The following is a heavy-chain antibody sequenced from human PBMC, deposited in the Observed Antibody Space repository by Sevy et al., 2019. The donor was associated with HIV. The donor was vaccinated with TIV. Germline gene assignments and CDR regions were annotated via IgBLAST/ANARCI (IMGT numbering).Heavy chain of an antibody. J-gene: IGHJ3*02. CDR3: ARHTGYSSSWDAFDI. CDR1: GFTFSSYA. V-gene: IGHV3-23*01. D-gene: IGHD6-13*01. Sequence: GGSLRLSCAASGFTFSSYAMSGVRQAPGKGLEWVSAISGSGGSTYYADSVKGRFTISRDNSKNTLYLQMNSLRAEDTAVYYCARHTGYSSSWDAFDIWGQGTMVTVSS. CDR2: ISGSGGST.